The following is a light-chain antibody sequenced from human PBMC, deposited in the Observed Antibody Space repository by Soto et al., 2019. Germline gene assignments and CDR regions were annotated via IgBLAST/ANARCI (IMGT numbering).Light chain of an antibody. CDR3: QSYDSSVSVRV. CDR2: ANT. CDR1: NSNIGAGYD. Sequence: QSVLTQPPSVSGAPGQRVTISCTGSNSNIGAGYDVHWYQQLPGTAPKLLIYANTNRPSGVPDRISGSKSGTSASLAITGLHAEDEADYYCQSYDSSVSVRVFGTGTKVTVL. J-gene: IGLJ1*01. V-gene: IGLV1-40*01.